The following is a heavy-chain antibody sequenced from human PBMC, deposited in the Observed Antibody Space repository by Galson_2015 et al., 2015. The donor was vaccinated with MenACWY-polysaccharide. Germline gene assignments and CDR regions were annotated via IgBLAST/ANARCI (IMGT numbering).Heavy chain of an antibody. J-gene: IGHJ4*02. D-gene: IGHD3-22*01. CDR3: ARGLHSITYYYDSSGYYYDY. Sequence: SLRLSCAASGFTFSSYWMSWVRQAPGKGLEWVANIKQDGSEKYYVDSVKGRFTISRDNAKNSLYLQMNSLRAEDTAVYYCARGLHSITYYYDSSGYYYDYWGQGTLVTVSS. CDR2: IKQDGSEK. V-gene: IGHV3-7*01. CDR1: GFTFSSYW.